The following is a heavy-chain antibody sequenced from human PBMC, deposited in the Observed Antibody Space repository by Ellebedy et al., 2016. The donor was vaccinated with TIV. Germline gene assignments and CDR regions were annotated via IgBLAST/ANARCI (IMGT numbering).Heavy chain of an antibody. V-gene: IGHV3-23*01. CDR1: GFTFSGYA. CDR2: INAGGGKT. D-gene: IGHD5-18*01. Sequence: GESLKISCAASGFTFSGYAMSWVRQAPGKGLEWVSGINAGGGKTYYADSGKGRFTISRDNSKNTLYLQMNSLRAEDTAVYFCAKDRTPGDGYWVFDYWGQGTLVTVSS. CDR3: AKDRTPGDGYWVFDY. J-gene: IGHJ4*02.